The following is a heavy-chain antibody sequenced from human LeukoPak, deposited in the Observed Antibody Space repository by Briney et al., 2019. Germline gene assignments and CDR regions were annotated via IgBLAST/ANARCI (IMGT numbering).Heavy chain of an antibody. D-gene: IGHD1-26*01. CDR3: ARYPVGAGLPDAFDI. V-gene: IGHV3-66*01. Sequence: GGSLRLSCAASGFSVSSNYMSWVRQAPGKGLEWVSVIHSGGDTYYADSVKGRFTISRDNSKNTVYLQMNSLRGEDRGVYYCARYPVGAGLPDAFDIWGQGTLVTVS. J-gene: IGHJ3*02. CDR1: GFSVSSNY. CDR2: IHSGGDT.